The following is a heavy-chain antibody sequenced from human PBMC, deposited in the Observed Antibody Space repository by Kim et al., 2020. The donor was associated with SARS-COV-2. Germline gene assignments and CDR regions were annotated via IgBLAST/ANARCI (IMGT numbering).Heavy chain of an antibody. CDR2: IKQDGSEK. D-gene: IGHD3-22*01. Sequence: GGSLRLSCATSGFTFSSYWMSWVRQAPGKGLEWVANIKQDGSEKYYVDSVKGRFTISRDNAKNSLYLQMNSLRAEDTAVYYCAGTRTYYYDSSGYIDGGRGTGVTVTS. CDR3: AGTRTYYYDSSGYID. J-gene: IGHJ4*02. V-gene: IGHV3-7*01. CDR1: GFTFSSYW.